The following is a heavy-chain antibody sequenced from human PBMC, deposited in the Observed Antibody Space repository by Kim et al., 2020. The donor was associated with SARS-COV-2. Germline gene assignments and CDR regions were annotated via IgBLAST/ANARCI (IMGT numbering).Heavy chain of an antibody. D-gene: IGHD1-7*01. CDR1: GFTFSGFG. CDR2: IWYDGKKI. Sequence: GGSLRLSCATSGFTFSGFGMHWVRQAPGKGLEWVAVIWYDGKKIHYVDSVKGRFTISRDNSKNTLYLQMHSLRVEDTAVYYCARDRDWNYFFDYWGQGTLVTVSS. CDR3: ARDRDWNYFFDY. V-gene: IGHV3-33*01. J-gene: IGHJ4*02.